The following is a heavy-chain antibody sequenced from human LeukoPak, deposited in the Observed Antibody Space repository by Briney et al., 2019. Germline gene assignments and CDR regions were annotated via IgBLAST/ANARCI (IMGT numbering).Heavy chain of an antibody. Sequence: GSSVKVSCKASGGTFSSYAISWVRQAPGQGLEWMGGIIPIFGTANYAQKFQGRVTITADESTSTAYMELGSLRSEDTAVYYCARDDCGGDCYLGYWGQGTLVTVSS. CDR1: GGTFSSYA. CDR2: IIPIFGTA. J-gene: IGHJ4*02. CDR3: ARDDCGGDCYLGY. V-gene: IGHV1-69*01. D-gene: IGHD2-21*02.